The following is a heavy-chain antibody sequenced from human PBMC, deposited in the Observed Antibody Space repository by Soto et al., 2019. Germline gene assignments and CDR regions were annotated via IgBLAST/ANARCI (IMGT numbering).Heavy chain of an antibody. V-gene: IGHV3-33*01. CDR1: GFTFNTYG. D-gene: IGHD2-8*02. CDR3: ARIDCTGNNCRPYYYYPMGV. CDR2: IWYDGSIK. J-gene: IGHJ6*02. Sequence: QPGGSLRLSCAASGFTFNTYGMHWVRQAPGKGLEWLAVIWYDGSIKYYTDSVKGRFTISRDNSKNTMYLQMNSLRGEDTAVYYCARIDCTGNNCRPYYYYPMGVWGQGTTVTVSS.